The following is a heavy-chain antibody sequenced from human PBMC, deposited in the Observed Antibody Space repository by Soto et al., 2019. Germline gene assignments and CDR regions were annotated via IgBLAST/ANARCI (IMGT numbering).Heavy chain of an antibody. CDR1: GFTFSSYA. V-gene: IGHV3-23*01. D-gene: IGHD3-10*01. J-gene: IGHJ4*02. CDR3: AKILKDTYYYGSGRSGPDY. CDR2: ISGSGGST. Sequence: GGSLRLSCAASGFTFSSYAMSWVRQAPGKGLEWVSAISGSGGSTYYADSVKGRFTISRDNSKNTLYLQMNSLRVEDAAIYYCAKILKDTYYYGSGRSGPDYWGQGT.